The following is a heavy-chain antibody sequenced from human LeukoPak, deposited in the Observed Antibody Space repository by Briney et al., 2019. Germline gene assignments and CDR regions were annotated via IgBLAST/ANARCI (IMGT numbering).Heavy chain of an antibody. CDR3: ARAPITSPFYFDY. CDR1: GFAFDEHG. D-gene: IGHD2-2*01. Sequence: GGSLRLSCTASGFAFDEHGMSWVRQVPGKGLEWISGINWSGGSTGYADLLRGRFTISRDNAKNSLYLQMDSLRAEDTALYYCARAPITSPFYFDYWGQGTLVTVSS. J-gene: IGHJ4*02. V-gene: IGHV3-20*04. CDR2: INWSGGST.